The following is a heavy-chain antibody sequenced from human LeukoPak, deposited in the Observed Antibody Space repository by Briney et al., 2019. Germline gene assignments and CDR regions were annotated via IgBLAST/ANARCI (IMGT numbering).Heavy chain of an antibody. J-gene: IGHJ4*02. Sequence: GGSLRLSCVASGFTFSSYSMNWVRQAPGKGLEWVSSISSSSSYIYYADSVKGRFTISRDNAKNSLYLQMNSLRAEDTAVYYCARDPYCSSTSCYFDYWGQGTLVTVSS. V-gene: IGHV3-21*01. D-gene: IGHD2-2*01. CDR1: GFTFSSYS. CDR2: ISSSSSYI. CDR3: ARDPYCSSTSCYFDY.